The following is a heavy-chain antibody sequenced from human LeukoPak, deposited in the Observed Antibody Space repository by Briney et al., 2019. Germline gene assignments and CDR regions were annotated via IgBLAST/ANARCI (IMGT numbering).Heavy chain of an antibody. CDR3: AKDRDCSSTSCDYYYGMDV. Sequence: GGSLRLSCAASGFTFSSYGMHWVRQAPGKGLEWVAVISYDGSNKYYADSVKGRFTISRDNSKNTLYLQMNSLRAEDTAVYYGAKDRDCSSTSCDYYYGMDVWGQGTTVTVSS. J-gene: IGHJ6*02. CDR1: GFTFSSYG. V-gene: IGHV3-30*18. D-gene: IGHD2-2*01. CDR2: ISYDGSNK.